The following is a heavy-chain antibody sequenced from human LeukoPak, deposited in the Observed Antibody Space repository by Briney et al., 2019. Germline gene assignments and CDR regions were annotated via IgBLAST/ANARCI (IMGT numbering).Heavy chain of an antibody. D-gene: IGHD2-2*01. CDR1: GFTFSSYW. CDR2: INSDGSST. V-gene: IGHV3-74*01. CDR3: ARALGMPHFDY. Sequence: GGSLRLSCAASGFTFSSYWMHWVRQAPGKGLVWVSRINSDGSSTSYADSVKGRFTISRDNAKNSLYLQMNSLRAEDTAVYYCARALGMPHFDYWGQGTLVTVSS. J-gene: IGHJ4*02.